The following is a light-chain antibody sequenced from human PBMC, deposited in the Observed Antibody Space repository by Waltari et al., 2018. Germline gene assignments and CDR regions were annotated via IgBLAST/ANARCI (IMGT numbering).Light chain of an antibody. J-gene: IGKJ1*01. V-gene: IGKV2-30*01. CDR2: KVS. CDR3: MQGIHRPWT. Sequence: DVVMTQSPLSLPVTLGQPASISCRSSQSPVSSDGNTYLNWFQQRPGQSPRRLIYKVSNRDSGVPDRFSGSGSGTDFTLRISRVEAEDVGVYYGMQGIHRPWTFGPGTKVEIK. CDR1: QSPVSSDGNTY.